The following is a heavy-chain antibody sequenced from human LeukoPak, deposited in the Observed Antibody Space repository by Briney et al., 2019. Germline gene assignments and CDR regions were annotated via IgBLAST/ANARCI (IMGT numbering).Heavy chain of an antibody. Sequence: SVKVSCKASGGTFISYAISWVRQAPGQELEWMGGIIPIFGTANYAQKFQGRATINADESTSTAYMELSSLRSEDTAVYYCARADIVATTPLGYWGQGTLVTVSS. V-gene: IGHV1-69*13. J-gene: IGHJ4*02. D-gene: IGHD5-12*01. CDR1: GGTFISYA. CDR3: ARADIVATTPLGY. CDR2: IIPIFGTA.